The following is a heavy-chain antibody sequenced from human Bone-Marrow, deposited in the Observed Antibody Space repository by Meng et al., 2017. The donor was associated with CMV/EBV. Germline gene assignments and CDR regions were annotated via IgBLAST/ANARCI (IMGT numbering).Heavy chain of an antibody. V-gene: IGHV1-18*01. CDR2: ISTDNGDT. CDR3: ARRGIILRTTFDYYAIDV. J-gene: IGHJ6*02. D-gene: IGHD3-10*01. CDR1: TFTDYN. Sequence: TFTDYNSSWVRQGPGKGLEWMGWISTDNGDTNYAQKFQGRVTMTTDTSTSTAYMELRSLRSDDTALYYCARRGIILRTTFDYYAIDVWGQGTTVTVSS.